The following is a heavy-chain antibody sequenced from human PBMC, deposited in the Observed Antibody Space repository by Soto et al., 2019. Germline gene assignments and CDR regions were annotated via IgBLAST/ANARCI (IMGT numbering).Heavy chain of an antibody. J-gene: IGHJ6*02. CDR3: ARDQELGSGSYFVLNGMDV. CDR1: GGSISSGDYY. CDR2: IYYSGST. Sequence: SETLSLTCTVSGGSISSGDYYWSWIRQPPGKGLEWIGYIYYSGSTYYNPSLKSRVTISVDTSKNQFSLKLSSVTAADTAVYYCARDQELGSGSYFVLNGMDVWGQGTTVTVS. V-gene: IGHV4-30-4*01. D-gene: IGHD3-10*01.